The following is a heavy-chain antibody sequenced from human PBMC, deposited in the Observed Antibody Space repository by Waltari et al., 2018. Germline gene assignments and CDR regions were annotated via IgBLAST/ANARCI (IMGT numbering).Heavy chain of an antibody. Sequence: QVQLQQWGAGLLKPSETLSLTCAVYGGSFSGYYWSWIRQPPGKGLEWIGEINHSGSTNHNPSLKGRVPISVDTSKHSFSLTLSSVTAADTAVYYCARRGGSSYGSVSSIDYWGQGTLVTVSS. CDR3: ARRGGSSYGSVSSIDY. D-gene: IGHD5-18*01. CDR1: GGSFSGYY. CDR2: INHSGST. J-gene: IGHJ4*02. V-gene: IGHV4-34*01.